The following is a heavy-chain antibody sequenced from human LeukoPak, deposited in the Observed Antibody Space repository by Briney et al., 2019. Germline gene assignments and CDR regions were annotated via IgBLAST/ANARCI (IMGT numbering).Heavy chain of an antibody. CDR1: GFTFSGYY. D-gene: IGHD3-22*01. Sequence: EASVKVSCKASGFTFSGYYMHWVRQAPGQGLEWMGIINPSGGSTSYAQKFQGRVTMTRDMSTSTVYMELSSLRSEDTAVYYCAREFMEYYGSSGARPWGQGTLVTVSS. CDR2: INPSGGST. CDR3: AREFMEYYGSSGARP. V-gene: IGHV1-46*01. J-gene: IGHJ4*02.